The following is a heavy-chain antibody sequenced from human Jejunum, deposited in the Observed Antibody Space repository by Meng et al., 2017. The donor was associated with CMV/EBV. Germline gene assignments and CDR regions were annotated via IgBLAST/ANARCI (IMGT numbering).Heavy chain of an antibody. J-gene: IGHJ5*02. Sequence: SGFAFTSYSITWVRQAPGKGLEWLSYISGSSTYIYHADSVKGRFTISRDNAKNSVYLQMNGLRAEDAAVYYCARAIDYGDPNWFDTWGQGTLVTVSS. CDR1: GFAFTSYS. CDR2: ISGSSTYI. D-gene: IGHD4-17*01. CDR3: ARAIDYGDPNWFDT. V-gene: IGHV3-21*01.